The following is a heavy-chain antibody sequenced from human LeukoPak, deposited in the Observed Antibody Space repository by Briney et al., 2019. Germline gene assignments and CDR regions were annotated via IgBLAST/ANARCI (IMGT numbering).Heavy chain of an antibody. D-gene: IGHD6-19*01. Sequence: GGSLRLSCAASGFTFDDYAMHWVRQAPGKGLEWVSLISGDGGSTYYADSVKGRFTISRDNSKNSLYLQMNSLRTEDTALYYCAKDGSSGWPYNWFDPWGQGTLVTVSS. J-gene: IGHJ5*02. CDR3: AKDGSSGWPYNWFDP. CDR2: ISGDGGST. CDR1: GFTFDDYA. V-gene: IGHV3-43*02.